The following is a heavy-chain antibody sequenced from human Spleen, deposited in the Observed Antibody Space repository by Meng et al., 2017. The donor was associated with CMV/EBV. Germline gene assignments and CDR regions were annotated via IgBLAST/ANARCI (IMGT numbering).Heavy chain of an antibody. J-gene: IGHJ4*02. CDR3: ARGGYCSSTSCNGDY. Sequence: GGSLRLSCAASGFTFSSYSMNWVRQAPGKGLECVSVIYSGGSTYYADSVKGRFTISRDNSKNTLYLQMNSLRAEDTAVYYCARGGYCSSTSCNGDYWGQGTLVTVSS. V-gene: IGHV3-66*02. CDR1: GFTFSSYS. CDR2: IYSGGST. D-gene: IGHD2-2*01.